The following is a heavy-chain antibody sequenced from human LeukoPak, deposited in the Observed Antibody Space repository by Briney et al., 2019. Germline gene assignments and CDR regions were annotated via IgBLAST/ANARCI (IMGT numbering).Heavy chain of an antibody. CDR3: AKDIYIRGWEIYYLDS. D-gene: IGHD6-19*01. J-gene: IGHJ4*02. CDR1: EFSVSSNY. V-gene: IGHV3-30*02. Sequence: GGSLRLSCAASEFSVSSNYMTWVRQAPGKGLEGVAFIRYDGSDKYYADSVKGRFTISRDNSKNTLYLQMNSLRPEDTAVYYCAKDIYIRGWEIYYLDSWGQGALVTVSS. CDR2: IRYDGSDK.